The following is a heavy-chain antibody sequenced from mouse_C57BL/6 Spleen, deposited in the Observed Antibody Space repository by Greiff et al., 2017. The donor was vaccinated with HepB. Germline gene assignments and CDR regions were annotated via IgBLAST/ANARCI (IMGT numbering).Heavy chain of an antibody. CDR2: IYPGSGNT. J-gene: IGHJ3*01. V-gene: IGHV1-66*01. D-gene: IGHD2-1*01. CDR3: ARGVYYGNYEFAY. Sequence: QVQLQQSGPELVKPGASVKISCKASGYSFTSYYIHWVKQRPGQGLEWIGWIYPGSGNTKYNEKFKGKATLTADTSSSTAYMQLSSLTSEDSAVYYCARGVYYGNYEFAYWGQGTLVSVSA. CDR1: GYSFTSYY.